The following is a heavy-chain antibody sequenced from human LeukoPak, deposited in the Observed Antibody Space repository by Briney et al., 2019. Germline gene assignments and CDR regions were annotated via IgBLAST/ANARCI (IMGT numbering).Heavy chain of an antibody. J-gene: IGHJ5*02. CDR3: ARETKRGYSYGSVNWFDP. V-gene: IGHV1-69*13. CDR2: IIPIFGTA. Sequence: ASVKVSCKASGGTFSSYAISWVRQAPGQGLERMGGIIPIFGTANYAQKFQGRVTITADESTSTAYMELSSLRSEDTAVYYCARETKRGYSYGSVNWFDPWGQGTLVTVSS. CDR1: GGTFSSYA. D-gene: IGHD5-18*01.